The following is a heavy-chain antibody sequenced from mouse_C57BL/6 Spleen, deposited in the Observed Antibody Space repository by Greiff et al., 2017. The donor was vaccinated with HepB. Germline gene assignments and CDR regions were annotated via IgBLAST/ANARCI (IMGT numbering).Heavy chain of an antibody. CDR2: IYPGSGST. Sequence: QVQLQQPGAELVKPGASVKMSCKASGYTFTSYWITWVKQRPGQGLEWIGDIYPGSGSTNYNEKFKSKATLTVDTSSSTAYMQLSSLTSEDAAVYYCARSETAQATWFAYGGQGTLVTGSA. J-gene: IGHJ3*01. CDR3: ARSETAQATWFAY. CDR1: GYTFTSYW. D-gene: IGHD3-2*02. V-gene: IGHV1-55*01.